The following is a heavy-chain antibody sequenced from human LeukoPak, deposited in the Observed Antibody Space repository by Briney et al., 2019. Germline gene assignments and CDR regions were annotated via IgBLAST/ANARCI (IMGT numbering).Heavy chain of an antibody. D-gene: IGHD4-11*01. CDR2: ISYDGSNK. Sequence: PGGSLRLSCAASGFTFSSYGMHWVRQAPGKGLEWVAVISYDGSNKYYADSVKGRFTISRDNSKNTLYLQMNSLRAEDTAVYYCAREVGGGVDDYSNYWGQGTLITVSS. CDR3: AREVGGGVDDYSNY. J-gene: IGHJ4*02. CDR1: GFTFSSYG. V-gene: IGHV3-30*03.